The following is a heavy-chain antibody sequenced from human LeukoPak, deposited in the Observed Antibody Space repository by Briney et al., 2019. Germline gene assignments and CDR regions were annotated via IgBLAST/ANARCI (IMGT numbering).Heavy chain of an antibody. D-gene: IGHD1-14*01. CDR3: ARHDGRITIYQFYMDV. CDR1: GFTFSSYA. V-gene: IGHV3-30-3*01. Sequence: GGSLRLSCAASGFTFSSYAMHWVRQAPGKGLEWVAVISYDGSNKYYADSVKGRFTISRDNSKNTLYLQMNSLRAEDTAVYYCARHDGRITIYQFYMDVWGRGTTVTVSS. CDR2: ISYDGSNK. J-gene: IGHJ6*04.